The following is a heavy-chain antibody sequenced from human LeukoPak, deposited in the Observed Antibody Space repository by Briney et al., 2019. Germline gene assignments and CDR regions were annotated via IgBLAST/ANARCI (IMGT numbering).Heavy chain of an antibody. J-gene: IGHJ5*02. CDR3: ARLYGITIFGVVIQGSWFDP. V-gene: IGHV3-21*01. D-gene: IGHD3-3*01. CDR2: ISGGSSYI. CDR1: GFTFSSYS. Sequence: GGSLRLSCAASGFTFSSYSMNWVRQAPGKGLEWVSSISGGSSYIYYADSVKGRFTISRDNAKNSLSLQMNSLRAEDTAVYYCARLYGITIFGVVIQGSWFDPWGQGTLVTVSS.